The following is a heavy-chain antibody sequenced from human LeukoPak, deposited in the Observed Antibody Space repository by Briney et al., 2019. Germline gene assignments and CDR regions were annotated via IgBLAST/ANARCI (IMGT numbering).Heavy chain of an antibody. V-gene: IGHV4-4*09. CDR3: ARLQRSGYYFDY. J-gene: IGHJ4*02. CDR2: IYTSGST. D-gene: IGHD2-2*01. Sequence: SETLSLTCTVSGGSISSYYWSWIRQPPGKGLEWIVYIYTSGSTNYNPSLKSRVTISVDTSKNLFSLKLSSVTAADTAVCYCARLQRSGYYFDYWGQGTLVTVSS. CDR1: GGSISSYY.